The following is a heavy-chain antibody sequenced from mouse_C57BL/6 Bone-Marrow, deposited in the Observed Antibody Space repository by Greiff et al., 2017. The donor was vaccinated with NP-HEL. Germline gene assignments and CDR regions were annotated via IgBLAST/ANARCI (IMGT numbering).Heavy chain of an antibody. D-gene: IGHD1-1*01. J-gene: IGHJ1*03. Sequence: VQLQQSVAELVRPGASVKLSCTASGFNIKNTSMHWVKQRPEQGLEWIGRIDPANGNTKYAPKFQGKATITADTSSNTAYLQLSSLTSEDTAIYYCAFGSSFPYWYCDVWGTGTTVTVSS. CDR2: IDPANGNT. CDR3: AFGSSFPYWYCDV. CDR1: GFNIKNTS. V-gene: IGHV14-3*01.